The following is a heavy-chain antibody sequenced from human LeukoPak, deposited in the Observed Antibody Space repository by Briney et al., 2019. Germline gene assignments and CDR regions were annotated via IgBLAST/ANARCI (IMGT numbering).Heavy chain of an antibody. V-gene: IGHV3-9*01. CDR2: ISWNSGSI. CDR1: GFTFDDYA. Sequence: GRSLRLSCAASGFTFDDYAMHWVRQAPEKGLEWVSGISWNSGSIGYADSVKGRFTISRDNAKNSLYLQMNSLRAEDTALYYCAKDTYYDFWSGYPDYWGQGTLVTVSS. J-gene: IGHJ4*02. CDR3: AKDTYYDFWSGYPDY. D-gene: IGHD3-3*01.